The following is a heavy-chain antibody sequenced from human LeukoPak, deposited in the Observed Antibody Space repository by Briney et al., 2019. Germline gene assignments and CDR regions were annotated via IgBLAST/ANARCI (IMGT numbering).Heavy chain of an antibody. J-gene: IGHJ3*02. V-gene: IGHV4-30-4*08. CDR2: IYYSGST. CDR1: GGSISSGGYY. D-gene: IGHD3-10*01. CDR3: ARGIWFGELFPDAFDI. Sequence: PSETLSLTCTVSGGSISSGGYYWSWIRQHPGKGLEWIGYIYYSGSTYYNPSLKSRVTISVDTSKNQFSPKLSSVTAADTAVYYCARGIWFGELFPDAFDIWGQGTMVTVSS.